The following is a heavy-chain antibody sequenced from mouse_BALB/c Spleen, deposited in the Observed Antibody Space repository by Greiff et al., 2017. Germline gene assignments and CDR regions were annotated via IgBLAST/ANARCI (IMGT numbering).Heavy chain of an antibody. CDR1: GYAFSSYW. CDR3: ASSYYGNYDGSAMDY. J-gene: IGHJ4*01. Sequence: QVQLQQSGAELVRPGSSVKISCKASGYAFSSYWMNWVKQRPGQGLEWIGQIYPGDGDTNYNGKFKGKATLTADKSSSTAYMQLSSLTSEDSAVYFCASSYYGNYDGSAMDYWGQGTSVTVSS. CDR2: IYPGDGDT. V-gene: IGHV1-80*01. D-gene: IGHD2-10*01.